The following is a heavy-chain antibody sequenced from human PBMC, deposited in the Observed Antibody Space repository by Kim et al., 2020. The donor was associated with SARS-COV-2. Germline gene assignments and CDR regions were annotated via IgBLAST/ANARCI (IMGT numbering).Heavy chain of an antibody. J-gene: IGHJ5*02. Sequence: ASVKVSCKASGYIFGNFALNWVRQAPGQGLEWMGSINTNTGSPTLAQGFTGRVVFSLEKSASTTYLQISSLKSEDTAFYYCARRRWVAEAGYFYDLWGQGTLVTVSS. V-gene: IGHV7-4-1*02. CDR1: GYIFGNFA. CDR3: ARRRWVAEAGYFYDL. D-gene: IGHD6-13*01. CDR2: INTNTGSP.